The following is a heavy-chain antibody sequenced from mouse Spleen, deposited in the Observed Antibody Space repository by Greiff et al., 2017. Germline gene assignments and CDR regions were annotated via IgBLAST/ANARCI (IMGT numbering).Heavy chain of an antibody. V-gene: IGHV5-17*01. J-gene: IGHJ4*01. D-gene: IGHD1-1*01. CDR1: GFTFSDYG. Sequence: EVQLVESGGGLVKPGGSLKLSCAASGFTFSDYGMHWVRQAPEKGLEWVAYISSGSSTIYYADTVKGRFTISRDNAKNTLFLQMTSLRSEDTAMYYCARRYYDGSSYAMDYWGQGTSVTVSS. CDR3: ARRYYDGSSYAMDY. CDR2: ISSGSSTI.